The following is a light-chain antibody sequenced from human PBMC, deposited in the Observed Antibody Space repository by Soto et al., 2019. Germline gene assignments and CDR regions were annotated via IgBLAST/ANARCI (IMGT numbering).Light chain of an antibody. CDR3: QQYQNLWT. CDR1: QTIYSN. V-gene: IGKV3-15*01. Sequence: IVMTQSPATLSVSPGDTASLSCRAGQTIYSNVAWYQHRSGQAPRVIIYRASSRATGAPARFSGSGSGTEFTLTISSLQSEDFALYYCQQYQNLWTFGQGTKVEIK. CDR2: RAS. J-gene: IGKJ1*01.